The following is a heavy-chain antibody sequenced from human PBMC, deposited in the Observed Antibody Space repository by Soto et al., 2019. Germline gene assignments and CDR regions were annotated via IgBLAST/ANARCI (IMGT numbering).Heavy chain of an antibody. CDR1: GFTFSSYA. J-gene: IGHJ4*02. V-gene: IGHV3-23*01. D-gene: IGHD4-4*01. CDR2: ISGSGGST. Sequence: GGSLRLSCAASGFTFSSYAMSWVRQAPGKGLEWVSAISGSGGSTYYADSVKGRFTISRDNSKNTLYLQMNSLRAEDTAVYYCAKDDYSNYGQSEPIDYWGQGTLVNVSS. CDR3: AKDDYSNYGQSEPIDY.